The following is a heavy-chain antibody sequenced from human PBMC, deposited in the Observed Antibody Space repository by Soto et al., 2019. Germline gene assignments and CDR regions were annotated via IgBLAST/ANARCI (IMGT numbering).Heavy chain of an antibody. CDR2: INHSGST. V-gene: IGHV4-34*01. CDR3: ARAGSGSYRNYYYYYMDV. D-gene: IGHD3-10*01. Sequence: SETLSLTCAVYGGSFSGYYWSWIRQPPGKGLEWIGEINHSGSTNYNPSLKSRVTISVDTSKNQFSLKLSSVTAADTAVYYCARAGSGSYRNYYYYYMDVWGKGTTVT. CDR1: GGSFSGYY. J-gene: IGHJ6*03.